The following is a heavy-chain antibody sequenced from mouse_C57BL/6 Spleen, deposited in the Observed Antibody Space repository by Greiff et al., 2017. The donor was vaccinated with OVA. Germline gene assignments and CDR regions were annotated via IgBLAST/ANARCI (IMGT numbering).Heavy chain of an antibody. D-gene: IGHD2-2*01. CDR3: ARGDAYGDYFDY. Sequence: QVQLKQSGAELVRPGASVKLSCKASGYTFTDYYINWVKQRPGQGLEWIARIYPGSGNTYYNEKFKGKATLTAEKSSSTAYMQLSSLTSEDSAVYFCARGDAYGDYFDYWGQGTTLTVSS. J-gene: IGHJ2*01. CDR2: IYPGSGNT. V-gene: IGHV1-76*01. CDR1: GYTFTDYY.